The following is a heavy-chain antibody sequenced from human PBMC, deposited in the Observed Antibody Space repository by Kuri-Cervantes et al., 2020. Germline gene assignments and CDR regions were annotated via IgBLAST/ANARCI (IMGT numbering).Heavy chain of an antibody. CDR2: IYYSGST. CDR1: GGSISSSSYY. D-gene: IGHD3-22*01. CDR3: ARDSGHYDSGA. Sequence: GSLRLSCTVSGGSISSSSYYWGWIRQPPGKGLEWIGSIYYSGSTYYNPSLKSRVTISVDTSKNQFSLKLTSVTAADTAVYYCARDSGHYDSGAWGQGTLVTVSS. J-gene: IGHJ4*02. V-gene: IGHV4-39*07.